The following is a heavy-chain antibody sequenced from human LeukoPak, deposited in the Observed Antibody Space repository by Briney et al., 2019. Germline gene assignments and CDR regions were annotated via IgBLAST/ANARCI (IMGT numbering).Heavy chain of an antibody. J-gene: IGHJ3*02. CDR1: GGSISSYY. Sequence: PSETQSLTCTVSGGSISSYYWSWIRQPPGKGQEWIGYIYYSGSTNYNPSLKSRVTISVDTSKNQFSLKLSSVTAADTAVYYCARDNDADAFDIWGQGTMVTVSS. D-gene: IGHD2-8*01. CDR3: ARDNDADAFDI. CDR2: IYYSGST. V-gene: IGHV4-59*01.